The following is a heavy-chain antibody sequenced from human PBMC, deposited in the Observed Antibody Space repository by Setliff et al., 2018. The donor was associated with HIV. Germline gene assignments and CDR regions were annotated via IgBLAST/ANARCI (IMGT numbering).Heavy chain of an antibody. J-gene: IGHJ4*02. CDR3: VGGLRSRSQGHFDY. V-gene: IGHV4-4*07. D-gene: IGHD5-12*01. CDR1: GGSISTYY. CDR2: IFASGST. Sequence: PSETLSLTCTVSGGSISTYYLTWIRQPAGKGLEWIGRIFASGSTNYNPSLESRVTMSVDTSKNQFSLRLSSVTAADTAVYYCVGGLRSRSQGHFDYWGQGTLVTVSS.